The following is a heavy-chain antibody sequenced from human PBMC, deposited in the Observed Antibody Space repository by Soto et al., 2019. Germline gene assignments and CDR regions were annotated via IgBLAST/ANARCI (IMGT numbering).Heavy chain of an antibody. CDR2: IIPILGIA. V-gene: IGHV1-69*02. Sequence: SVKVSCKASGGTFSSYTISWVRQAPGQGLEWMGRIIPILGIANYAQKFQGRVTITADKSTSTAYMELSSLRSEDTAVYYCASDLEIRYCSGGSCYGYWGQGTLVTVSS. D-gene: IGHD2-15*01. CDR1: GGTFSSYT. CDR3: ASDLEIRYCSGGSCYGY. J-gene: IGHJ4*02.